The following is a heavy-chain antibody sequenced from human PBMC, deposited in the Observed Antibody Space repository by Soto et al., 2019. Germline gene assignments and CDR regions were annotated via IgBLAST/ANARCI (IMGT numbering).Heavy chain of an antibody. Sequence: ESLKISDKGSGCKFTKYWIGWVRQMPGKGLEWMAIIYPGDSDTRYSPSFQGQVTISADKSISTAYLQWSSLKASDTAMYYCARTAAAGKYYYGVDVWGQGTTVTVS. J-gene: IGHJ6*02. D-gene: IGHD6-13*01. CDR1: GCKFTKYW. V-gene: IGHV5-51*01. CDR3: ARTAAAGKYYYGVDV. CDR2: IYPGDSDT.